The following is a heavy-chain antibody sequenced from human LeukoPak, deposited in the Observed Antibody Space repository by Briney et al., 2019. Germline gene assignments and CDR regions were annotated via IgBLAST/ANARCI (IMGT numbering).Heavy chain of an antibody. D-gene: IGHD5-18*01. CDR3: ARRGYSYGSYYGMDV. CDR1: GGSFSGYY. CDR2: INHSGST. Sequence: SETLSLTCAVYGGSFSGYYWSWIRQPPGKGLEWIGEINHSGSTNYNPSLKSRVTISVDTSKNQFSLKLSSVTAADTAVYYCARRGYSYGSYYGMDVWGQGATVTVSS. V-gene: IGHV4-34*01. J-gene: IGHJ6*02.